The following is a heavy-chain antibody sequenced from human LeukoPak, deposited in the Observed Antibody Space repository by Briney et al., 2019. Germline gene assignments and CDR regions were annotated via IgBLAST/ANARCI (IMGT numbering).Heavy chain of an antibody. CDR1: GVTCSTYV. D-gene: IGHD3-16*02. CDR3: ARLSSFAFDI. Sequence: PGGSLRLSCAASGVTCSTYVMSWVRQAPGKGLEWLSLILHNGDSTYYADSVKGRFTISRDNSKNTLYLQMNSLRAEDTAVYYCARLSSFAFDIWGQGTMVTVSS. J-gene: IGHJ3*02. CDR2: ILHNGDST. V-gene: IGHV3-23*01.